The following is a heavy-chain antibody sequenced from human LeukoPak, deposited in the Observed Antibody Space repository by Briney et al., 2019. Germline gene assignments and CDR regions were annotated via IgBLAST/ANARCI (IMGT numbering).Heavy chain of an antibody. D-gene: IGHD3-22*01. CDR3: AIHYYDSSGYYPYFDY. Sequence: ASVKVSRKASGYTFTSYGISWVRQAPGQGLEWMGWISAYNGNTNYAQKLQGRVTMTTDTSTSTAYMELRSLRSDDTAVYYCAIHYYDSSGYYPYFDYWGQGTLVTVSS. V-gene: IGHV1-18*01. J-gene: IGHJ4*02. CDR2: ISAYNGNT. CDR1: GYTFTSYG.